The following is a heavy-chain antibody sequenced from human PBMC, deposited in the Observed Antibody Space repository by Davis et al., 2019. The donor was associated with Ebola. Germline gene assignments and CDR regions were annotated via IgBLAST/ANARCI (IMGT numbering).Heavy chain of an antibody. Sequence: SETLSLTCTVSGGSISSSSYYWGWIRQPPGKGLEWIGSIYYSGSTYYNPSLKSRVTISVDTSKNQFSLKLSSVTAADTAVYYCASSGRYCSSTSCSFDPWGQGTLVTVSS. V-gene: IGHV4-39*07. D-gene: IGHD2-2*01. CDR3: ASSGRYCSSTSCSFDP. J-gene: IGHJ5*01. CDR2: IYYSGST. CDR1: GGSISSSSYY.